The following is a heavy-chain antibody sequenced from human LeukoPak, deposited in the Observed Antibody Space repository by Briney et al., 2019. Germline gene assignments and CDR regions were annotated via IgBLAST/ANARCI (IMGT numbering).Heavy chain of an antibody. D-gene: IGHD2-2*01. CDR2: IIPIFGTA. CDR1: GGTFSSYA. V-gene: IGHV1-69*13. CDR3: ARVAGYCSSTSCYEAPFYYCGMDV. J-gene: IGHJ6*02. Sequence: SVKVSCKASGGTFSSYAISWVRQAPGQGLEWMGGIIPIFGTANYAQKFQGRVTITADESTSTAYMELSSLRSEDTAVYYCARVAGYCSSTSCYEAPFYYCGMDVWGQGTTVTVSS.